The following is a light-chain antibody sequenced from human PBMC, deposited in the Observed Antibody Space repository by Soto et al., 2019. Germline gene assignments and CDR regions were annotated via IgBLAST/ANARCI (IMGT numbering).Light chain of an antibody. V-gene: IGKV1-5*01. Sequence: DIQMTQSPSTLSATAGDRVTITCRASQSISAWLAWYQQKPGKAPKLLIYGASNLESGVPSRFSGSGSGTEFTLTISSLQPDDFATYYCQQYNSYPWTFGQGTKVDIK. CDR2: GAS. CDR1: QSISAW. CDR3: QQYNSYPWT. J-gene: IGKJ1*01.